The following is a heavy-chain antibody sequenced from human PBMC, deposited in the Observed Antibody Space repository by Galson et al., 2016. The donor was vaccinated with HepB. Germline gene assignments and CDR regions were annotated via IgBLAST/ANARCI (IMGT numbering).Heavy chain of an antibody. CDR1: GFTFSNYA. D-gene: IGHD1-20*01. CDR2: ISGNIIGT. V-gene: IGHV3-23*01. J-gene: IGHJ3*01. Sequence: SLRLSCAASGFTFSNYAMNWVRQAPGKGLEWVSGISGNIIGTYHADSVKGRFTISRDNAKNTLYLQMNSLRAEDTAVYYCAKGTDNWNRYYMDVWGQGTMVTVSS. CDR3: AKGTDNWNRYYMDV.